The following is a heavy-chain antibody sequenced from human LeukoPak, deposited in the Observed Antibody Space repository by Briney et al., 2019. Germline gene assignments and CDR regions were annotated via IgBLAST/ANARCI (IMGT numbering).Heavy chain of an antibody. CDR2: IKQDGSEI. D-gene: IGHD3-16*01. J-gene: IGHJ4*02. CDR1: GFTFSNYW. CDR3: ARDALGFDY. V-gene: IGHV3-7*01. Sequence: GSLRLSCAASGFTFSNYWMNWVRQAPGKGLEWVANIKQDGSEIYYVDSVKGRFTISRDNAKNSLYLQMNSLRAEDTAVYYCARDALGFDYWGQGTLVTVSS.